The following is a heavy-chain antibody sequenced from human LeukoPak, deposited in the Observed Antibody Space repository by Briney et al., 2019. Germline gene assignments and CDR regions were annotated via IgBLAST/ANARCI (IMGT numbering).Heavy chain of an antibody. CDR3: AKDGIVGDYAFYYYYMDV. CDR2: ISGSGGST. CDR1: RFTFSSYS. D-gene: IGHD4-17*01. J-gene: IGHJ6*03. Sequence: GGSLRLSCAASRFTFSSYSMNWVRQAPGKGLEWVSAISGSGGSTYSADSVKGRFTISRDNSKNTLYLQMNSLRAEDTAVYYCAKDGIVGDYAFYYYYMDVWGKGTTVTVSS. V-gene: IGHV3-23*01.